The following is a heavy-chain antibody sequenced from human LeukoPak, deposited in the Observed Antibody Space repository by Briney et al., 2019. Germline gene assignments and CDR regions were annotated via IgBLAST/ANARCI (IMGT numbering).Heavy chain of an antibody. CDR2: IKDDGSDK. V-gene: IGHV3-7*01. CDR3: ARVPGYSRSWYSSYYYYYYMDV. D-gene: IGHD6-13*01. J-gene: IGHJ6*03. Sequence: PGGSLRLSCAASGFTFSGYWMSWVRQTPGKGLEWVANIKDDGSDKYYVDSVKGRFTISRDNSKNSLYLQMNSLRAEDTAVYYFARVPGYSRSWYSSYYYYYYMDVWGKGTTVTVSS. CDR1: GFTFSGYW.